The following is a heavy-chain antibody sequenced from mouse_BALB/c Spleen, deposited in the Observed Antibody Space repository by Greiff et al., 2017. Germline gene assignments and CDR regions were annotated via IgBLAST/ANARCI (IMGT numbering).Heavy chain of an antibody. CDR2: ISSGGGST. J-gene: IGHJ1*01. CDR1: GFAFSSYD. Sequence: EVKVVESGGGLVKPGGSLKLSCAASGFAFSSYDMSWVRQTPEKRLEWVAYISSGGGSTYYPDTVKGRFTISRDNAKNTLYLQMSSLKSEDTAMYYCARQGLWGNYWYFDVWGAGTTVTVSS. CDR3: ARQGLWGNYWYFDV. V-gene: IGHV5-12-1*01. D-gene: IGHD2-1*01.